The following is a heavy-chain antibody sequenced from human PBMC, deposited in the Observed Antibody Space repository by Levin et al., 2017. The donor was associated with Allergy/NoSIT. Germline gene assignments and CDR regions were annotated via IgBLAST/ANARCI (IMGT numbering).Heavy chain of an antibody. CDR1: GFTFTSYA. D-gene: IGHD2-21*01. V-gene: IGHV3-23*01. CDR3: ATADRSYCDGYNCYGGGFDH. J-gene: IGHJ4*02. Sequence: PGGSLRLSCAASGFTFTSYALTWVRQAAGEGLEWVSVVGRDGITIYYADSVRGRFAISRDNSKNILYLQMNSLRVEDTALYYCATADRSYCDGYNCYGGGFDHWGLGTLVTVSS. CDR2: VGRDGITI.